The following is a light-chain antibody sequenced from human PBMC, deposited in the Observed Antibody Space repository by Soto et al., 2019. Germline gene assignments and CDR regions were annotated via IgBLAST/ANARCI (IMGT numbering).Light chain of an antibody. Sequence: EIVLTQSPATRSLSPGERATLSCGASQSVSSYLAWYQQKPGQAPRLLIYDASNRATGIPARFSGSGSGTDFTLTISSLEHEDFAVYYCQQRSNWTRTFGQGTKVDIK. CDR3: QQRSNWTRT. CDR2: DAS. CDR1: QSVSSY. J-gene: IGKJ1*01. V-gene: IGKV3-11*01.